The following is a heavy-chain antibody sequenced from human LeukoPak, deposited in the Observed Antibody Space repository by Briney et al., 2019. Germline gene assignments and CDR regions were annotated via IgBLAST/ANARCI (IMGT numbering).Heavy chain of an antibody. D-gene: IGHD3-9*01. Sequence: GGSLRLSCAASGFTFSVYWMHWVRQAPGKGLECVSGISTSGGSTHYADSVKGRFTLSRDNSKNTLYLQMNSLRAEDTAVYYCAKDYDILTGYYTDFDCWGQGTLVTVSS. J-gene: IGHJ4*02. CDR3: AKDYDILTGYYTDFDC. CDR1: GFTFSVYW. CDR2: ISTSGGST. V-gene: IGHV3-23*01.